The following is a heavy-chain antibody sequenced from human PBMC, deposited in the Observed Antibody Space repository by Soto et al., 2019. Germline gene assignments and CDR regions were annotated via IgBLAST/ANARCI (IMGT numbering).Heavy chain of an antibody. J-gene: IGHJ4*02. CDR2: ISDSGRA. V-gene: IGHV4-31*03. CDR3: ATLDY. CDR1: GASTSSGNFY. Sequence: SETLSLTCTVSGASTSSGNFYWNWIRQHPGKGLEWIGYISDSGRAQYHPSLKSRVTISVDTSKNQFSLRLGSVTAADTAVYYCATLDYWGQGTQVTVSS.